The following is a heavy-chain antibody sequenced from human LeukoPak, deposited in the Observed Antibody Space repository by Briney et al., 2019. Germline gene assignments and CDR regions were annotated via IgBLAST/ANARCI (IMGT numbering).Heavy chain of an antibody. D-gene: IGHD3-10*01. Sequence: PGGSLRLSCAASGFTFSSYSMNWVRQAPGKGLEWVSYISSSSSTIYYADSVKGRFTISRDNAKSSLYLQMNSLRAEDTAVYYCAREDYYGSGSPYYWGQGTLVTVSS. J-gene: IGHJ4*02. CDR2: ISSSSSTI. V-gene: IGHV3-48*04. CDR1: GFTFSSYS. CDR3: AREDYYGSGSPYY.